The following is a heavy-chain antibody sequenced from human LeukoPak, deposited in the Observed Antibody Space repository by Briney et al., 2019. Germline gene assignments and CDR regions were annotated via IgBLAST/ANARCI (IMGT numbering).Heavy chain of an antibody. D-gene: IGHD3-22*01. CDR3: AKDLRSSGYFPYYFDY. Sequence: GGSLRLSCAASGFTFSSYGMHWVRQAPGKGLEWVAFIRYHGSNKYYADSVKGPFTISRDNSKNTLYLQMNSLRAEDTAVYYCAKDLRSSGYFPYYFDYWGQGTLVTVSS. V-gene: IGHV3-30*02. CDR1: GFTFSSYG. CDR2: IRYHGSNK. J-gene: IGHJ4*02.